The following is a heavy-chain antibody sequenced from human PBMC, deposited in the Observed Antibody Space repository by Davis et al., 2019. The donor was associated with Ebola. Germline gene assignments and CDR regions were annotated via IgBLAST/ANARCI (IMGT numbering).Heavy chain of an antibody. CDR3: ARSGAPLNFDY. CDR1: EFTFSNYA. D-gene: IGHD3-10*01. V-gene: IGHV3-30*04. J-gene: IGHJ4*02. Sequence: GESLKISCEASEFTFSNYAMHWVRQAPGKGLEWVAVISYGGSGKFYADSVKGRFTISRDNSKNTLYLQMNSLRAEDTAVYYCARSGAPLNFDYWGQGTLVTVSS. CDR2: ISYGGSGK.